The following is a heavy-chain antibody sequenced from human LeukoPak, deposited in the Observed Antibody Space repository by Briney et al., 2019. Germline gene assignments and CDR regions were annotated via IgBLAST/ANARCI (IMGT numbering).Heavy chain of an antibody. CDR1: GYTFTGYY. CDR3: ASPLWFGELSDYFDY. V-gene: IGHV1-2*02. CDR2: INPNSGGT. D-gene: IGHD3-10*01. Sequence: ASVKVSCKASGYTFTGYYMHWVRQAPGQELEWMGWINPNSGGTNYAQKFQGRVTMTRDTSISTAYMELSRLRSDDTAVYYCASPLWFGELSDYFDYWGQGTLVTVSS. J-gene: IGHJ4*02.